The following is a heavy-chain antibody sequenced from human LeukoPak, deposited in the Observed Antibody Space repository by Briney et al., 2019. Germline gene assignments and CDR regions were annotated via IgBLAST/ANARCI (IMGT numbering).Heavy chain of an antibody. CDR2: ISSSSSHI. D-gene: IGHD3-10*01. Sequence: GGSLRLSCAASGFSFSNFWMHWVRQAPGKGLEWVSSISSSSSHIYYADSVKGRFIISRDNAKNSLYLQMNSLSTDDTAVYYCARVGGLWFGELWGQGTLVTVSS. J-gene: IGHJ4*02. CDR1: GFSFSNFW. V-gene: IGHV3-21*01. CDR3: ARVGGLWFGEL.